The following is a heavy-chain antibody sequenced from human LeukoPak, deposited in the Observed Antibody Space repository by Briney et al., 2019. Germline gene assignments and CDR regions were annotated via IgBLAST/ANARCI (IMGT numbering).Heavy chain of an antibody. Sequence: AASVKVSCKASGYTFTGHYMHWVRQAPGQELEWMGWINPNSGGTNYAQKFQGRITMTRDTSISTAYMELSRLRSDDTAVYYCARGGHITGEDYWGQGTLVTVSS. CDR2: INPNSGGT. CDR1: GYTFTGHY. V-gene: IGHV1-2*02. D-gene: IGHD7-27*01. CDR3: ARGGHITGEDY. J-gene: IGHJ4*02.